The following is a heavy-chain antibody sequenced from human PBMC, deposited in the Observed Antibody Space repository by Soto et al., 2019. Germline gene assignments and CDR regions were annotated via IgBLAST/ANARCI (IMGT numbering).Heavy chain of an antibody. D-gene: IGHD7-27*01. CDR1: GYTFSSYA. CDR3: ARDTGDGTFDF. V-gene: IGHV1-3*01. CDR2: INAGYGNT. Sequence: GASVQVSCKASGYTFSSYAMHWVRQAPGQRLEWMGWINAGYGNTKSSQKFQDRVTISRDTSASTAYMELTSLRSEDTAVYYCARDTGDGTFDFWGPGTLVTVSS. J-gene: IGHJ4*02.